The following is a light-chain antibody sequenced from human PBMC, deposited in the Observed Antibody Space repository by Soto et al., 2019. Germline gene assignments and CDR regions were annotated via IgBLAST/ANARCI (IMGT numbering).Light chain of an antibody. CDR3: QSCDTSLSGNGV. CDR2: NND. V-gene: IGLV1-44*01. Sequence: QPVLTQPPSASGTPGQRVTFSCSGSGSNIGSHAVNWYQQLPGTAPKLLIYNNDHRPSGVPARFSGSRSGTSASLAITGLQAEDEADYYCQSCDTSLSGNGVFGGGTKLTVL. CDR1: GSNIGSHA. J-gene: IGLJ3*02.